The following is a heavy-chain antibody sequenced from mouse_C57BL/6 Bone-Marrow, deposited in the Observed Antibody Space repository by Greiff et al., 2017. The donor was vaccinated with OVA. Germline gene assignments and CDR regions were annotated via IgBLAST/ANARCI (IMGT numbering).Heavy chain of an antibody. CDR2: IDPENGDT. D-gene: IGHD1-1*01. CDR1: GFNIKDDY. J-gene: IGHJ1*03. CDR3: TPYYYGSSSYWYFDV. V-gene: IGHV14-4*01. Sequence: VQLQQSGAELVRPGASVKLSCTASGFNIKDDYMHWVKQRPEQGLEWIGWIDPENGDTEYASKFQGKATITADTSSNTAYLQLSSLTSEDTAVYYCTPYYYGSSSYWYFDVWGTGTTVTVSS.